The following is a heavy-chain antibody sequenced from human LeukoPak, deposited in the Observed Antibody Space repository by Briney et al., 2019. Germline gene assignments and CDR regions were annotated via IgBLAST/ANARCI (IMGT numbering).Heavy chain of an antibody. V-gene: IGHV3-74*01. CDR2: INSDGGST. J-gene: IGHJ4*02. CDR1: GFTFSSYW. CDR3: ARDLAQLWPRYYFDY. D-gene: IGHD5-18*01. Sequence: GGSLRLSCAASGFTFSSYWMHWVRQAPGKGLVWVSRINSDGGSTSYADSVKGRFTISRDNAKNTLYLQMNSLRAEDTAVYYCARDLAQLWPRYYFDYWGQGTLVTVSS.